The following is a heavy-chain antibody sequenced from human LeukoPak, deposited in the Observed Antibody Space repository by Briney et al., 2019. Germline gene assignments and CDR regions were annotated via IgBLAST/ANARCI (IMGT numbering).Heavy chain of an antibody. CDR2: IYSTGST. V-gene: IGHV4-59*12. D-gene: IGHD4-23*01. CDR1: GGPISDYY. J-gene: IGHJ1*01. Sequence: SETLSLTCTVSGGPISDYYWSWIRQPPGKGLEWIGYIYSTGSTNYNPSLKSRVTISIDTSKNQFSLKLSSVTAADTAVYYCARYLDYGGNSRVFQHWGQGTLVTVSS. CDR3: ARYLDYGGNSRVFQH.